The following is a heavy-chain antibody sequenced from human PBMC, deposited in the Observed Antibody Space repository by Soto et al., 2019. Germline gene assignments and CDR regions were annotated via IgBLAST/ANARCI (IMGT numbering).Heavy chain of an antibody. V-gene: IGHV3-23*01. Sequence: HPGGSLRLSCAAPGFTFLSCAMGWARQAPGKGMEWVSDIIDSGGSTYYADSVKGRFTISRDNSKNTLYLQMNSLRAEDTAVYYCAKENGYSSSWFEFDYWGQGTLGTVSS. CDR3: AKENGYSSSWFEFDY. CDR1: GFTFLSCA. J-gene: IGHJ4*02. D-gene: IGHD6-13*01. CDR2: IIDSGGST.